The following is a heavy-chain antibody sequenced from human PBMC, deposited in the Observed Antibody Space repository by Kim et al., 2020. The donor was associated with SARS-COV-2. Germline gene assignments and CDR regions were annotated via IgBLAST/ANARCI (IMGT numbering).Heavy chain of an antibody. CDR3: ARASRTIIDY. Sequence: STSYADSVKGRFTISRDNAKNTLYLQMNSLRAEDTAVYYCARASRTIIDYWGQGTLVTVSS. D-gene: IGHD3-9*01. V-gene: IGHV3-74*01. CDR2: ST. J-gene: IGHJ4*02.